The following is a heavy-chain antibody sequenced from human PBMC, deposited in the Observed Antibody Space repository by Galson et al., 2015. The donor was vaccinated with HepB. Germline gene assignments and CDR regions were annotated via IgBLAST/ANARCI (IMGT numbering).Heavy chain of an antibody. CDR3: AKLCQLFWDYDAFDI. CDR2: ITTSGGNT. Sequence: SLRLSCAASGFTFSSYGMHWVRQAPGKGLEWVSAITTSGGNTYYADSVKGRFTISRDNSKNTVYLQMISLRAEDTAVYYCAKLCQLFWDYDAFDIWGQGTKVTVSS. J-gene: IGHJ3*02. CDR1: GFTFSSYG. D-gene: IGHD3/OR15-3a*01. V-gene: IGHV3-23*01.